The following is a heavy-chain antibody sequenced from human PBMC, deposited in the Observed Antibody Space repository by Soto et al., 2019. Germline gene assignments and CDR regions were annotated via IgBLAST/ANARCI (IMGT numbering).Heavy chain of an antibody. D-gene: IGHD1-26*01. Sequence: QVQLQQWGAGLLKPSETLSLTCAVYGESFSGYYWSWIRQPPGKGLEWIGEINHSGSTNYNPSLKSRVTISVDTSKNQFSLKLSSVTAADTAVYYCARATTHTPVDPWGQGTLVTVSS. CDR1: GESFSGYY. J-gene: IGHJ5*02. CDR2: INHSGST. CDR3: ARATTHTPVDP. V-gene: IGHV4-34*01.